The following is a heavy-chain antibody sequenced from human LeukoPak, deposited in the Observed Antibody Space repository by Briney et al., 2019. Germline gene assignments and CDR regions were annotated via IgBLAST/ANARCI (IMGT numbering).Heavy chain of an antibody. V-gene: IGHV7-4-1*02. CDR3: ARDAYYDFWSGYPRYFDY. D-gene: IGHD3-3*01. J-gene: IGHJ4*02. Sequence: ASVKVSCKASGYTFNRYGMNWVRQAPGQGLEWMGWINTNTGNPTYAQGFTGRFVFSLDTSVSTAYLQINSLKAEDTAVYYCARDAYYDFWSGYPRYFDYWGQGTLVTVSS. CDR1: GYTFNRYG. CDR2: INTNTGNP.